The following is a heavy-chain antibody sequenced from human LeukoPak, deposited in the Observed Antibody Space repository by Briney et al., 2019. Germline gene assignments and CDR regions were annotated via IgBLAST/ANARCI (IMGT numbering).Heavy chain of an antibody. CDR1: GFSLRSRGGG. Sequence: SGPTLLHPTPPLTLTCTFSGFSLRSRGGGVGWIGQPPGKALEWVALIYMNDDKRYSPSLKSRLTITNDTSKNQVVPRKTHMDPVDTDTYYCARPDYYSSGYFDYWGQGTLVTVSS. CDR2: IYMNDDK. D-gene: IGHD3-10*01. V-gene: IGHV2-5*01. CDR3: ARPDYYSSGYFDY. J-gene: IGHJ4*02.